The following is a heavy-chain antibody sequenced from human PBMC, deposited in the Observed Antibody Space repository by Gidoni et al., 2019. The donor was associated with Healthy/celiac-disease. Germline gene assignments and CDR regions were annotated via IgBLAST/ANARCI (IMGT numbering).Heavy chain of an antibody. J-gene: IGHJ4*02. D-gene: IGHD4-17*01. CDR3: ARVYGDY. CDR1: GFTVSSNY. Sequence: EVQLVESGGGLVQHGGSLSVSCAASGFTVSSNYLSWVRQAPGKGMEWVSVIYSGGSTYNADTVKGRSTISRDNSKNTLYLQMNSLRDEDTAVYYCARVYGDYWGQGTLVTVSS. V-gene: IGHV3-66*01. CDR2: IYSGGST.